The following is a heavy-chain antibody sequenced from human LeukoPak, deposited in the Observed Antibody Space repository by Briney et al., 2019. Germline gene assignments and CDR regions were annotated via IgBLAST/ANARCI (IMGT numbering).Heavy chain of an antibody. CDR2: ISGSGDNT. CDR1: GFTFSSYA. D-gene: IGHD6-25*01. V-gene: IGHV3-23*01. J-gene: IGHJ6*04. CDR3: AKDLYISAWYYGMGV. Sequence: RGSLRLSCAPSGFTFSSYAMTWVRQAPGKGLEWVSSISGSGDNTYSADSVTGWFTISRDNSKNTLYLQMNSLRADETAVYYCAKDLYISAWYYGMGVWGAGTTVTVSP.